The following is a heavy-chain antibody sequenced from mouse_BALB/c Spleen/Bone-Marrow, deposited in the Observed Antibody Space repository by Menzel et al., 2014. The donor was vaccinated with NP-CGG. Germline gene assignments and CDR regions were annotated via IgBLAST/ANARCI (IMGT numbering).Heavy chain of an antibody. J-gene: IGHJ2*01. V-gene: IGHV1-61*01. Sequence: VQLQQSGAELVRPGTPVKLSCKASGYTFTSYWMNWVKQRPGRGLEWIGRIDPSDSETHYNQKFKDKATLTVDKSSSTAYIQLSSLTSEDSAVYYCARWGAYFDHWGQGTTLTVSS. CDR3: ARWGAYFDH. CDR1: GYTFTSYW. CDR2: IDPSDSET.